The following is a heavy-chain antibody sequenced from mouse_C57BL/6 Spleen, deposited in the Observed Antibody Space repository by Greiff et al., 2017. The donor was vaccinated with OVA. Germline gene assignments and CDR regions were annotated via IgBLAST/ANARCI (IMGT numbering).Heavy chain of an antibody. CDR1: GYTFTSYW. J-gene: IGHJ1*03. D-gene: IGHD2-12*01. Sequence: QVQLQQPGAELVRPGSSVKLSCKASGYTFTSYWMHWVKQRPIQGLEWIGNIDPSDSETHYNQKFKDKATLTVDKSSSTAYMQLSCLTSEDSAVYYCARLRDWYFDVWGTGTTVTVSS. CDR3: ARLRDWYFDV. V-gene: IGHV1-52*01. CDR2: IDPSDSET.